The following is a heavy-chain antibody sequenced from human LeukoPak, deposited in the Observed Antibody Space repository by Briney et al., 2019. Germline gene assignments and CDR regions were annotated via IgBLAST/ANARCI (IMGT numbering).Heavy chain of an antibody. V-gene: IGHV1-69*06. CDR3: ARDRVAVAGTFDY. D-gene: IGHD6-19*01. J-gene: IGHJ4*02. CDR1: GGTFSSYA. CDR2: IIPIFGTA. Sequence: SVKVSCKASGGTFSSYAISWVRQAPGQGLEWMGGIIPIFGTANYAQKFQGRVTITADKSTSTAYMELSSLRSEDTAVYYCARDRVAVAGTFDYWGQGTLVTVSS.